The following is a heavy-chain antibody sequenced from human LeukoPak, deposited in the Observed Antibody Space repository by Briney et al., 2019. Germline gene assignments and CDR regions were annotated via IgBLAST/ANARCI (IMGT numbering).Heavy chain of an antibody. Sequence: GASVKVSCKASGYTFTSYGISWVRQAPGQGLEWMGWISAYNGNTNYAQKLQGRVTMTTDTSTSTAYMELRSLRSDDTAVYYCARPRITMVRGVISAYGYWGQGTLVTVSS. CDR2: ISAYNGNT. CDR1: GYTFTSYG. CDR3: ARPRITMVRGVISAYGY. V-gene: IGHV1-18*01. J-gene: IGHJ4*01. D-gene: IGHD3-10*01.